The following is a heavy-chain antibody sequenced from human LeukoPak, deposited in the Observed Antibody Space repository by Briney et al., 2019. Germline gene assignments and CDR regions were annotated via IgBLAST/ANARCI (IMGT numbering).Heavy chain of an antibody. CDR1: GGTFSSYA. CDR2: IIPIFGTA. D-gene: IGHD3-3*01. Sequence: SVKVSCKASGGTFSSYAISWARQAPGQGLEWMGGIIPIFGTANYAQKFQGRVTITADESTSTAYMELSSLRSEDTAVYYCARQDWSGYSSGYYGMDVWGQGTTVTVSS. CDR3: ARQDWSGYSSGYYGMDV. V-gene: IGHV1-69*13. J-gene: IGHJ6*02.